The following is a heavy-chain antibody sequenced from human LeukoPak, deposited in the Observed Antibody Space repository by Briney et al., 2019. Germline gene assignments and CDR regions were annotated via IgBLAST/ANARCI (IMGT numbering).Heavy chain of an antibody. V-gene: IGHV3-7*03. D-gene: IGHD3-16*01. J-gene: IGHJ4*02. Sequence: PGGSLRLSCSASGFTFSRFYISWVRHAPGKVLEWVANINQAGTDNYYAGSVKGRFTVSRDNANNSVYLQMNSRRVEDTGIYFCARSLWPEDHWGKGTRVIVSS. CDR3: ARSLWPEDH. CDR2: INQAGTDN. CDR1: GFTFSRFY.